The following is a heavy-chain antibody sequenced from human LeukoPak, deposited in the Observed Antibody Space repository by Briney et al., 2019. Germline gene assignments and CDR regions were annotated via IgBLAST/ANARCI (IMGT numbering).Heavy chain of an antibody. CDR2: ISAYNGNT. J-gene: IGHJ4*02. D-gene: IGHD6-19*01. CDR1: GYTFTSYG. Sequence: ASVKVSCKASGYTFTSYGISWVRQAPGQGLEWMGWISAYNGNTNYAQKLQGRVTMTTDKSTSTAYMELRSLRSDDTAVYYCARDGHYSSGWYSADFDYWGQGTLVTVSS. V-gene: IGHV1-18*01. CDR3: ARDGHYSSGWYSADFDY.